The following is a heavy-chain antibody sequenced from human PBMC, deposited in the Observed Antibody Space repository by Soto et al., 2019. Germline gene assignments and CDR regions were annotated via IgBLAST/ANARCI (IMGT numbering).Heavy chain of an antibody. V-gene: IGHV3-74*01. D-gene: IGHD6-6*01. CDR1: GFTFSSYW. J-gene: IGHJ4*02. CDR3: ASQQLGPYYFDY. Sequence: GESLKISCAASGFTFSSYWMHWVRQAPGKGLVWVSRINSDGSSTSYADSVKGRFTISRDNAKNTLYLQMNSLRAEDTAVYYCASQQLGPYYFDYWGQGTLVTVSS. CDR2: INSDGSST.